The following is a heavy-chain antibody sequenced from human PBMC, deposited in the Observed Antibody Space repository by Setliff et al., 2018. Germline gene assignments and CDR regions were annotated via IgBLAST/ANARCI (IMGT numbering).Heavy chain of an antibody. D-gene: IGHD3-9*01. J-gene: IGHJ6*02. CDR1: GFTFSSYS. CDR2: ISSSSSTI. V-gene: IGHV3-48*04. Sequence: GGSLRLSCAASGFTFSSYSMNWVRQAPGKGLEWVSYISSSSSTIYYADSVKGRFTISRDNAKNSLYLQMHSLRAEDTAVYYCARAYYGTVNGYSSYYGLDVWGQGTTVTVSS. CDR3: ARAYYGTVNGYSSYYGLDV.